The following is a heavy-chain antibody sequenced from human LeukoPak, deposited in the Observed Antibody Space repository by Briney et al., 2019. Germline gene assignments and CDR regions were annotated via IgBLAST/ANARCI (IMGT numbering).Heavy chain of an antibody. CDR3: ARAGCSGGSCYPNNWFDP. CDR1: GFTFSSYS. J-gene: IGHJ5*02. V-gene: IGHV3-21*01. D-gene: IGHD2-15*01. Sequence: GGSLRLSCAASGFTFSSYSMNWVRQAPGKGLEWVSSISSSSSYIYYADSVKGRFTISRDNAKNSLYLQMNSLRAEDTAVYYCARAGCSGGSCYPNNWFDPWGQGTLVTVSS. CDR2: ISSSSSYI.